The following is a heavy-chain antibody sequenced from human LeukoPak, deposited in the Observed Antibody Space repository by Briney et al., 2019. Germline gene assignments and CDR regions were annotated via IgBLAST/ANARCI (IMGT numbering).Heavy chain of an antibody. CDR3: ARGPFTYSLGFDY. CDR2: IKQDGSEK. Sequence: GGSLRLSCAASGFTFTTHSMNWVRQAPGKGLEWVANIKQDGSEKYYVDSVKGRFTISRDNAKNSLYLQMNSPRAEDTAVYYCARGPFTYSLGFDYWGQGTLVTVSS. D-gene: IGHD3-16*01. CDR1: GFTFTTHS. J-gene: IGHJ4*02. V-gene: IGHV3-7*01.